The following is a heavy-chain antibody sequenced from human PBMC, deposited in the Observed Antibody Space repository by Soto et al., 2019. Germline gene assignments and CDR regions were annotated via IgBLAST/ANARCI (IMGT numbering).Heavy chain of an antibody. J-gene: IGHJ4*02. Sequence: GASVKVSCKASNYTFITYGITWVRQAPGQGLEWVGWITPYNGNTNYGQNFQGRVTMTADTSTSTAYMELGSLTTDDTAVYYCARDTSFYFDYWGQGPRVTVSS. CDR3: ARDTSFYFDY. D-gene: IGHD2-2*01. CDR1: NYTFITYG. V-gene: IGHV1-18*01. CDR2: ITPYNGNT.